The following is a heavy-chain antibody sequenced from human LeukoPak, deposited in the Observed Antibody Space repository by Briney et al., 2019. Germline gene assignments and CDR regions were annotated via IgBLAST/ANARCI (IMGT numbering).Heavy chain of an antibody. CDR3: ARSWDMAYNWFDP. CDR2: IYYSGST. Sequence: PSETLSLTCTVSGGSISSSSYYWGWIRQPPGKGLEWIGSIYYSGSTYYNPSLKSRVTISVDTSKNQFSLKLSSVTAADTAVYYCARSWDMAYNWFDPWGQGTLVTVSS. CDR1: GGSISSSSYY. D-gene: IGHD2-15*01. J-gene: IGHJ5*02. V-gene: IGHV4-39*07.